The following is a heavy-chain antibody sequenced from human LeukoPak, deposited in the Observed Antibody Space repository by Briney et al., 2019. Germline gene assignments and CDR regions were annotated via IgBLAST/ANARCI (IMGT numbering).Heavy chain of an antibody. V-gene: IGHV1-2*02. D-gene: IGHD3-3*01. Sequence: ASVKVSCKASGYTFPGYYMHWVRQAPGQGLEWMGWINPNSGGTNYAQKFQGRVTMTRDTSISTAYMELRSLRSDDTAVYYCARDSYDFWSGHPGFDYWGQGTLVTVSS. CDR2: INPNSGGT. J-gene: IGHJ4*02. CDR3: ARDSYDFWSGHPGFDY. CDR1: GYTFPGYY.